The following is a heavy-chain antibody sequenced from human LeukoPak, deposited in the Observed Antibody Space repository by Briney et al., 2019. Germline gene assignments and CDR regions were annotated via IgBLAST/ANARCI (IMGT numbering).Heavy chain of an antibody. CDR3: AKAAYCTSTSCHFSGYAQRPLDS. CDR1: GFTSNTYG. J-gene: IGHJ4*02. Sequence: GGSLRLSCVASGFTSNTYGIHWVRQAPGKGLEWVAGISSDGNNKDYSDSVKGRFTISRDNSKNTLYLQMNSLRAEDTAVYYCAKAAYCTSTSCHFSGYAQRPLDSWGQGTLVTVSS. CDR2: ISSDGNNK. V-gene: IGHV3-30*18. D-gene: IGHD2-2*01.